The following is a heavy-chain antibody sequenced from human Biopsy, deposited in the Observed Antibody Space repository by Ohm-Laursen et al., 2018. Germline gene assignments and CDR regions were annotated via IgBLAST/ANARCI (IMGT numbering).Heavy chain of an antibody. V-gene: IGHV4-38-2*01. J-gene: IGHJ6*02. Sequence: GTLSLTRAVSGYSVTNDYYWGWIRQPPGKGLEWIGNIYYDGITYYNPSLKSRVAMSVDTSKNQFSPRLTSVTAADTAVYYCARVAGGYAYYYGMDVWGQGTTVIVSS. CDR1: GYSVTNDYY. CDR2: IYYDGIT. CDR3: ARVAGGYAYYYGMDV. D-gene: IGHD5-12*01.